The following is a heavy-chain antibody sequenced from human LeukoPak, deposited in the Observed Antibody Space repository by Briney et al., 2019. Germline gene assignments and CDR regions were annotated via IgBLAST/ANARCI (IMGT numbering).Heavy chain of an antibody. Sequence: SETLSLTCTASGGSISSYYWSWIRQPAGKGLEWIGRIYTSGSTNYNPSLKSRVTMSVDTSKNQFSLKLSSVTAADTAVYYCASWTVATLAFDIWGQGTMVTVSS. D-gene: IGHD4-17*01. CDR3: ASWTVATLAFDI. V-gene: IGHV4-4*07. CDR1: GGSISSYY. J-gene: IGHJ3*02. CDR2: IYTSGST.